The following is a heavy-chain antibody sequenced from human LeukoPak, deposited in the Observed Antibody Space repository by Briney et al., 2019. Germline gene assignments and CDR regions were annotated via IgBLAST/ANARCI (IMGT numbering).Heavy chain of an antibody. CDR1: GFTFSSYW. CDR2: INSDGSIT. CDR3: ARVRATFSPHFDN. J-gene: IGHJ4*02. Sequence: GGSLRLSCAASGFTFSSYWMHWVRQAPGKGLMWVSRINSDGSITNYADSVKGRFTISRDNAENTLYLQMNSLRAEDTAVYYCARVRATFSPHFDNWGQGTLVTVSS. V-gene: IGHV3-74*01. D-gene: IGHD5-12*01.